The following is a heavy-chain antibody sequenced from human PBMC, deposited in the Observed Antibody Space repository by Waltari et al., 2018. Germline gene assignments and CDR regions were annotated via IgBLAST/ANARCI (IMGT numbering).Heavy chain of an antibody. J-gene: IGHJ4*02. D-gene: IGHD1-1*01. V-gene: IGHV4-61*05. Sequence: QLQLQESGPGLVKPSETLSLTCIVSGDSISSSNYYWGWIRQPPGKGLEWIGEIYHSGSTNYNPSLKSRVTISVDKSKNQFSLKLSSVTAADTAVYYCARLPSVPLGYYFDYWGQGTLVTVSS. CDR3: ARLPSVPLGYYFDY. CDR2: IYHSGST. CDR1: GDSISSSNYY.